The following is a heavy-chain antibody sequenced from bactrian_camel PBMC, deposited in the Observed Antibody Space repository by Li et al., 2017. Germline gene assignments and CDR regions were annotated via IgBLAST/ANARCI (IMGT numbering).Heavy chain of an antibody. Sequence: HVQLVESGGGSVQEGGSLRLSCAAPGYSFSVYCMGWFRQAPGKEREGVATIDHDGSTKYADFVKGRFTISRDNAKNTLYLQLNSLKTEDTAMYYCAIGSSGRESRGQGTQVTVS. CDR2: IDHDGST. D-gene: IGHD1*01. V-gene: IGHV3S55*01. CDR1: GYSFSVYC. CDR3: AIGSSGRES. J-gene: IGHJ4*01.